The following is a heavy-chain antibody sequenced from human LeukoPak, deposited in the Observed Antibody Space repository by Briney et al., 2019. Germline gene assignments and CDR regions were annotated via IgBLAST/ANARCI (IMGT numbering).Heavy chain of an antibody. CDR2: IYYSGST. CDR1: GGSISSYY. D-gene: IGHD3-3*01. J-gene: IGHJ6*02. V-gene: IGHV4-59*01. CDR3: ARERSAYDFCSESYYGMDV. Sequence: SETLSLTCTVSGGSISSYYWSWIRQPPGKGLEWIGYIYYSGSTNYNPSLKSRVTISVDTSKHQFSLKLSSVTAADTAVYYCARERSAYDFCSESYYGMDVWGQGTTVTVSS.